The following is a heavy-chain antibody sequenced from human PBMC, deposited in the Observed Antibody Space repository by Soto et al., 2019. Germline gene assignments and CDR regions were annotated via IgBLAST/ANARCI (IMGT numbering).Heavy chain of an antibody. D-gene: IGHD4-17*01. CDR1: GGSVSNKTYY. CDR2: VYYSGTT. CDR3: ARTTAVPNTLRSRYFFDY. Sequence: SETLSLTCSVSGGSVSNKTYYWSWIRQPPGKRLGWIGYVYYSGTTNYNPSLKSRVTISVDLSKNQFSLRLSSVTTADAALYYCARTTAVPNTLRSRYFFDYWGQGTLVTVSS. J-gene: IGHJ4*02. V-gene: IGHV4-61*01.